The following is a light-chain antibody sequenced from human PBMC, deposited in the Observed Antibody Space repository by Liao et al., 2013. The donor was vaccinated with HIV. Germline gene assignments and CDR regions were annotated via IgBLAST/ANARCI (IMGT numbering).Light chain of an antibody. CDR3: QSADSSGTYYV. Sequence: SYALTQPPSVSVSPGKTARITCGGNTIGSKSVHWYQQKPGQAPVLVIYKDSERPSGIPERFSGSSSGTTVTLTISGVQAEDEADYYCQSADSSGTYYVFGTGTKVTVL. J-gene: IGLJ1*01. CDR1: TIGSKS. V-gene: IGLV3-25*03. CDR2: KDS.